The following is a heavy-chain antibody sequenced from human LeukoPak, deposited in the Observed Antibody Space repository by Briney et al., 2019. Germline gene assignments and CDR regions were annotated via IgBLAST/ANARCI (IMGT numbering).Heavy chain of an antibody. J-gene: IGHJ4*02. Sequence: GASLKISCKGSGYTFSSYWIGWVRQMPGKGLEWMGIIYPGDSDTRYRPSFQGQVTISADKSISTAYLQWSSLKASDTAMYYCARQADKDMDQYYFDYWGQGTLVTVSS. CDR2: IYPGDSDT. CDR3: ARQADKDMDQYYFDY. D-gene: IGHD5-18*01. CDR1: GYTFSSYW. V-gene: IGHV5-51*01.